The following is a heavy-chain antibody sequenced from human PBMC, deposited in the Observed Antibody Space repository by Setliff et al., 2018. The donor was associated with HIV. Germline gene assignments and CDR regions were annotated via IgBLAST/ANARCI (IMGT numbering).Heavy chain of an antibody. V-gene: IGHV4-39*07. CDR1: GASIGRRSDC. CDR2: FYYSWNT. D-gene: IGHD1-1*01. CDR3: ARAPARMGGTTSLDY. J-gene: IGHJ4*02. Sequence: PSETLSLTCTVSGASIGRRSDCWGWIRQPPGKGLEWIGSFYYSWNTYYNPSLKSRVTISVDTSKNQFSLKLSSVTAADTAVYYCARAPARMGGTTSLDYWGQGTLVTVSS.